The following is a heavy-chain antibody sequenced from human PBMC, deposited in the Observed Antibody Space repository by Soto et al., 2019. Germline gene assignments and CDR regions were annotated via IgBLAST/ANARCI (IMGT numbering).Heavy chain of an antibody. J-gene: IGHJ4*02. D-gene: IGHD1-26*01. CDR3: ARLYGGSYFDS. Sequence: AAPLSLACAGSCGSINNRSYYFCSIRLPPGKGLEWIGTLYYSGSIYYNPSLKSRVTISVDTSKNQLSLELSSVTAADTALYYCARLYGGSYFDSWSQGTLVTVSS. V-gene: IGHV4-39*01. CDR2: LYYSGSI. CDR1: CGSINNRSYY.